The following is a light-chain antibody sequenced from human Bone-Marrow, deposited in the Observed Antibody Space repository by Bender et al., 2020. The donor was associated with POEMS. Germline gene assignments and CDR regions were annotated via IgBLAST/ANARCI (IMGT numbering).Light chain of an antibody. CDR2: EDN. Sequence: SYVLTQPPSVSVSPGHTPNITCSGDQLGDQYASWYQLKPGQSPVLVIYEDNKRPSGIPERFSGSNSVNIATRAISGTQALDADYYYCQAWDTSSVVLGGGTK. V-gene: IGLV3-1*01. J-gene: IGLJ2*01. CDR3: QAWDTSSVV. CDR1: QLGDQY.